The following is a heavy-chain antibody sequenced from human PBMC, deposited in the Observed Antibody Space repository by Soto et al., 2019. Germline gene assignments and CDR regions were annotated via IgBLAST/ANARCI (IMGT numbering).Heavy chain of an antibody. J-gene: IGHJ5*02. Sequence: SETLSLTCAVSGGSISSSNWWSWVRQPPGKGLEWIGEIYHSGSTNYNPSLKSRVTISVDKSKNQFSLELSSVTAADTAVYYCARGGITMVRXVIITARSRKASNWFDPWGQGTLVTVSS. CDR3: ARGGITMVRXVIITARSRKASNWFDP. CDR2: IYHSGST. V-gene: IGHV4-4*02. CDR1: GGSISSSNW. D-gene: IGHD3-10*01.